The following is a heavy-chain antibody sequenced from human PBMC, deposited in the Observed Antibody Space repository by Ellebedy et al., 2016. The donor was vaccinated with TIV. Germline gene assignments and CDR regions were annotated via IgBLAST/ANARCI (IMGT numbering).Heavy chain of an antibody. J-gene: IGHJ4*02. D-gene: IGHD3-9*01. V-gene: IGHV4-39*01. CDR1: GASMSSRNYY. CDR3: ARHPQNVYFRP. Sequence: MPSETLSLTCVVSGASMSSRNYYWGWIRQPPGKGLEWLGCIYYKGTTYYKPSIKSRVTISANTSNNQFSLKLSSVTAADTAMYYCARHPQNVYFRPWGQGTLVTVSS. CDR2: IYYKGTT.